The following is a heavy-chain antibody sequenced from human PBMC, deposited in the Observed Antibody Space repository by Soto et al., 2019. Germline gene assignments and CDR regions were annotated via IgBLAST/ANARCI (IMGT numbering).Heavy chain of an antibody. CDR2: IYWDDDK. J-gene: IGHJ4*02. Sequence: SGPTLVNPTQTLTLTCTFSGFSLSTSGVGVGWIRQPPGKALEWLALIYWDDDKRYSPSLKSRLTITKDTSKNQVVLTMTNMDPVDTATYYCAHIPATMVRGVIRPAALFDYWGQGTLVTVSS. CDR1: GFSLSTSGVG. D-gene: IGHD3-10*01. V-gene: IGHV2-5*02. CDR3: AHIPATMVRGVIRPAALFDY.